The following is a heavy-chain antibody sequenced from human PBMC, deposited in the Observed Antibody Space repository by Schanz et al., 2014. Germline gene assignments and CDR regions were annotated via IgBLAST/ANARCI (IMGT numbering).Heavy chain of an antibody. Sequence: VQLVESGGGLVQPGGSLRLSCAASGFIFSNSWMSWVRQAPGKGPEWVALVWSDGNTKYYVDSVKGRFTISRDNSMNTLHLQMDGLRVEDTAVYYCARDAVALVPEYFMDVWGKGTPVTVSS. D-gene: IGHD2-15*01. CDR2: VWSDGNTK. J-gene: IGHJ6*03. CDR3: ARDAVALVPEYFMDV. V-gene: IGHV3-33*08. CDR1: GFIFSNSW.